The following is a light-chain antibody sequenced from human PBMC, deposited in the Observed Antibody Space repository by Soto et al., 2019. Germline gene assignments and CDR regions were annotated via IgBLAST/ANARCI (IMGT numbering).Light chain of an antibody. CDR2: DVA. CDR3: CSSAGGYPYL. CDR1: GNDVGAYNY. Sequence: QYALTQPRTVTGYPAQAVTISCTGTGNDVGAYNYVSWYQQHPGRPPKLMIYDVARWPSGVPDRFSGSKSGNTASLTISGLQAEDEADYFCCSSAGGYPYLFGTGTKVTV. V-gene: IGLV2-11*01. J-gene: IGLJ1*01.